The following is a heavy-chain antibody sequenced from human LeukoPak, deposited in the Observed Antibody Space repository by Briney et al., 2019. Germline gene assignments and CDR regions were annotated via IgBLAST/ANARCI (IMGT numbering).Heavy chain of an antibody. CDR1: GYTFTSYG. V-gene: IGHV1-18*01. Sequence: ASVKVSCKASGYTFTSYGISWVRQAPGQGLEWMGWISAYNGKTNHAQNIQGRVTMTTDTSTSTAYMELRSLRSDDTAVYYCARDGKQQLGFDYWGQGTLVTVSS. D-gene: IGHD6-13*01. CDR3: ARDGKQQLGFDY. CDR2: ISAYNGKT. J-gene: IGHJ4*02.